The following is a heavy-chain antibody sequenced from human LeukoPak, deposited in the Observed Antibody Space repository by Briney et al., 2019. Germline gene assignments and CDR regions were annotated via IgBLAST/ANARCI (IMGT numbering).Heavy chain of an antibody. V-gene: IGHV3-66*01. CDR3: ARSYSNHLFGMDV. CDR1: GFIVTSYY. Sequence: GGTLSLSCEASGFIVTSYYMTWVRLAPGKGLEWVSVIYCGGTTYYADAVKGRVAISRDNSKYTVFLQMNSVRAEDTSVYYCARSYSNHLFGMDVWGQGATVTV. J-gene: IGHJ6*02. D-gene: IGHD4-11*01. CDR2: IYCGGTT.